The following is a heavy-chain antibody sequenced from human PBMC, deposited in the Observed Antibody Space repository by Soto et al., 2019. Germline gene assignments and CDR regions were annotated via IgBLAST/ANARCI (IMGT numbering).Heavy chain of an antibody. V-gene: IGHV1-2*04. D-gene: IGHD3-3*01. CDR2: INPNSGGT. J-gene: IGHJ4*02. Sequence: QVQLVQSGAEVKKPGASVKVSCKASGYTFTGYYMHWVRQAPGQGLEWMGWINPNSGGTSYAQKFQGWVTMTRDTSISTAYMELSRLRSDDTAVYYCARAAPYYDFWTVDYWGQGTLVTVSS. CDR1: GYTFTGYY. CDR3: ARAAPYYDFWTVDY.